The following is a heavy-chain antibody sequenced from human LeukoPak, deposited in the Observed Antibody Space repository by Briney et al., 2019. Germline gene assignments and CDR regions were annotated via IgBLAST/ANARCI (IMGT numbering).Heavy chain of an antibody. Sequence: GESLKISGKCSGSTFTSYWISWVRQMPGKGLEWMGRIDPSDSYTNYSPSFQGHVTISADKSISTAYLQWSSLKASDTAMYYCPTGTFTMVRGDPYYFDYWGQGTLVTVSS. CDR3: PTGTFTMVRGDPYYFDY. J-gene: IGHJ4*02. D-gene: IGHD3-10*01. V-gene: IGHV5-10-1*01. CDR1: GSTFTSYW. CDR2: IDPSDSYT.